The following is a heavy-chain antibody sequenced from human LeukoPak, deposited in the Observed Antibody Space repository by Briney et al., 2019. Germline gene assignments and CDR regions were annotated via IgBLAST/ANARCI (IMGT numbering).Heavy chain of an antibody. V-gene: IGHV4-30-4*01. CDR3: ARVNFSWSSMAFDI. D-gene: IGHD6-13*01. CDR1: GDSISSDNYY. Sequence: PSQTLSLTCTVSGDSISSDNYYWSWIRQPPGKGLEWIGYIHYSRNTYYNPSLKSRVSISVDTSKNQFSLKVNSVTAADTAMYFCARVNFSWSSMAFDIWGQGTMVTVSS. CDR2: IHYSRNT. J-gene: IGHJ3*02.